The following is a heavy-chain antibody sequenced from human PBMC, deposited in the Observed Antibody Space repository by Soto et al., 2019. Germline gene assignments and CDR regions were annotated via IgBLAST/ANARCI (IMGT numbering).Heavy chain of an antibody. CDR3: ARDREKDLVTALDY. J-gene: IGHJ4*02. CDR2: ISTTSSHI. D-gene: IGHD5-18*01. CDR1: GFSFSNYD. V-gene: IGHV3-21*01. Sequence: GGSLRLSCAASGFSFSNYDMSWVRQAPGKGLGWVSSISTTSSHIYYADSLRGRFTISRDNAKKSLYLQMSSLRAEDTAVYYCARDREKDLVTALDYWGQGTLVTVSS.